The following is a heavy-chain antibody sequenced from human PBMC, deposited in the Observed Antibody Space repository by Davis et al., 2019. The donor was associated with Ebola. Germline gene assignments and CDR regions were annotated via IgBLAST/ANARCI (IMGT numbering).Heavy chain of an antibody. CDR3: ARVDTAMGTDY. D-gene: IGHD5-18*01. J-gene: IGHJ4*02. CDR2: ISSSGSTI. CDR1: GFTFSTYA. V-gene: IGHV3-48*04. Sequence: GGSLRLSCAASGFTFSTYAMDWVRQAPGKGLEWVSYISSSGSTIYYAYSVKGRFTISRDNAKNSLYLQMNSLRAEDTAVYYCARVDTAMGTDYWGQGTLVTVSS.